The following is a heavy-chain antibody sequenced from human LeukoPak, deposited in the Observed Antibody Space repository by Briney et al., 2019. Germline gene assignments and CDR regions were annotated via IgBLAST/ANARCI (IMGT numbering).Heavy chain of an antibody. CDR1: GGSISSYY. D-gene: IGHD6-25*01. J-gene: IGHJ2*01. CDR3: ARQGGGFWYFDL. Sequence: SETLSLTCTVSGGSISSYYWSWIRQPPGKGLEWIGYIYYSGSTNYNPSLKSRVTISVDTSKNEFSLKLSSVTAADTAVYYCARQGGGFWYFDLWGRGTLVTVSS. V-gene: IGHV4-59*08. CDR2: IYYSGST.